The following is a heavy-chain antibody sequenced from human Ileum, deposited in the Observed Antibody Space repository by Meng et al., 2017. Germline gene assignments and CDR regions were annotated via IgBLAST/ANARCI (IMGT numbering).Heavy chain of an antibody. CDR3: ARENDNWNYFDY. CDR1: GYTFRNYP. Sequence: QVQLVQSGTEVKKLGAPVKVSCTASGYTFRNYPLHWVRQAPGQRPEWMGWINAGNGNIKISQKFQGRITMTSDTSATAYMELSSLRSEDTAVYFCARENDNWNYFDYWGQGSLVTVSS. CDR2: INAGNGNI. J-gene: IGHJ4*02. D-gene: IGHD1-1*01. V-gene: IGHV1-3*01.